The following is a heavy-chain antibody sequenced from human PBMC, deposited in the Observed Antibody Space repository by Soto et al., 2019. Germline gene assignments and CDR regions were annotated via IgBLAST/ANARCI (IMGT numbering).Heavy chain of an antibody. Sequence: GGSLRLSCAASGFTFSSYAMSWVRQAPGKGLEWVSAISGSGGSTYYADSVKGRFTISRDNSKNTLYLQMNSLRAEDTAVYYCAKDLRGYGDGMRVVWGKGTTVTVSS. D-gene: IGHD4-17*01. V-gene: IGHV3-23*01. CDR2: ISGSGGST. CDR3: AKDLRGYGDGMRVV. J-gene: IGHJ6*04. CDR1: GFTFSSYA.